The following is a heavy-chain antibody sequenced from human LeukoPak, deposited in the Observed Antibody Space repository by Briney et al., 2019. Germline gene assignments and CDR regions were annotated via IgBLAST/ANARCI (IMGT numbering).Heavy chain of an antibody. CDR3: ARDSGGADPAGYYGMDV. V-gene: IGHV1-69*04. D-gene: IGHD2-21*01. Sequence: SVTVPCKVSGYTFNHYGISWVRQAPGQGLEWMGRIIPILGIANYAQKFQGRVTITADKSTSTAYMELSSLRSEDTAVYYCARDSGGADPAGYYGMDVWGQGTTVTVSS. CDR1: GYTFNHYG. CDR2: IIPILGIA. J-gene: IGHJ6*02.